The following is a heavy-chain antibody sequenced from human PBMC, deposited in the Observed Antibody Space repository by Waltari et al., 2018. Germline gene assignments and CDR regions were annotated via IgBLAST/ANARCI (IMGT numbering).Heavy chain of an antibody. D-gene: IGHD2-8*02. V-gene: IGHV3-74*01. J-gene: IGHJ1*01. CDR1: GFTFSNYW. Sequence: EVQLVESGGGLVQPGGSLRLTCEVSGFTFSNYWMHWVRQVPGKGLEWVARIRSDGFAIHYADSVRGRFTISRDNAKNTVFLQMSSLRAEDTAVYYCVRNLVAVPQVDFQHWGQGTLVTVSS. CDR3: VRNLVAVPQVDFQH. CDR2: IRSDGFAI.